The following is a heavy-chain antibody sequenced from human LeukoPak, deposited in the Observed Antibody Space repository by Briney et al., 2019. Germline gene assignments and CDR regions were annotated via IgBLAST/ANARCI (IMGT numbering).Heavy chain of an antibody. J-gene: IGHJ5*02. Sequence: LQTLSLTRTVSGYSLSKVYYWGGTRHPPGKGLEWMGNTYHSGSAYYNPSLKSRVTISEDTSKNQSSLKLSSVTAADTAVYYCARDGEVLRSGWFWFDPWGQGTLVTVSS. CDR3: ARDGEVLRSGWFWFDP. CDR2: TYHSGSA. CDR1: GYSLSKVYY. V-gene: IGHV4-38-2*02. D-gene: IGHD3-16*01.